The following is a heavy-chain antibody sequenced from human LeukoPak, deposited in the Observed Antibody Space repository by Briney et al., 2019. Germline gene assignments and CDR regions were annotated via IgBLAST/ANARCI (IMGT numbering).Heavy chain of an antibody. J-gene: IGHJ5*02. CDR3: ARHYGP. CDR1: GGSFRGYS. D-gene: IGHD3-16*01. V-gene: IGHV4-34*01. CDR2: ISHSGST. Sequence: SETLSLTCAVYGGSFRGYSWSWIRQPPGKGLEWIAKISHSGSTNYNPSLKSRVTLSVDTSKKQFSLKLNSVTAADTAVYYCARHYGPWGQGTLVTVSS.